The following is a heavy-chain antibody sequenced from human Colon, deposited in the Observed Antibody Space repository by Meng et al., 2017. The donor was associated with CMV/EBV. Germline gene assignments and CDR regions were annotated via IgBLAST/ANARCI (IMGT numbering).Heavy chain of an antibody. D-gene: IGHD6-19*01. CDR1: GITFTTFW. CDR3: TTRGNYISGFGY. Sequence: GESLKISCVDPGITFTTFWMTWVRQAPGKGLEWVGRIKSKPDGGTTDYAAPVKGRFTISRDDSKNTLYLQMNSLKTEDTAVYYCTTRGNYISGFGYWGQGTLVTVSS. CDR2: IKSKPDGGTT. J-gene: IGHJ4*02. V-gene: IGHV3-15*01.